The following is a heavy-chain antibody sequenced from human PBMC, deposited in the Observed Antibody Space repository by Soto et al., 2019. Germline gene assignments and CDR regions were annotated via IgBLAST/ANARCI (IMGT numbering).Heavy chain of an antibody. CDR3: ARAKAAGLNFDY. V-gene: IGHV1-3*01. J-gene: IGHJ4*02. CDR2: INAGNGNT. CDR1: GYTFTIYA. Sequence: GASVKVSCKASGYTFTIYAMHWVRQAPGQRLEWMGWINAGNGNTKYSQKFQGRVTITRDTSASTAYMELSSLRSEDTAVYYCARAKAAGLNFDYWGQGTLVTVSS. D-gene: IGHD6-13*01.